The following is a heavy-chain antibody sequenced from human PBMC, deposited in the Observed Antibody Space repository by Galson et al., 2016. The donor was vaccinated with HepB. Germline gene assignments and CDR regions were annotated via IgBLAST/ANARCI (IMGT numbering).Heavy chain of an antibody. CDR1: GFNFANHG. CDR3: TKDRLPWTYYGASFDV. V-gene: IGHV3-23*01. D-gene: IGHD3-3*01. Sequence: SLRLSCAASGFNFANHGMNWVRQAPGKGLEWVSSLRGDGTHPEYADSVKGRFTISRDNSKRTMFLQMNTLRVDDTGVYYCTKDRLPWTYYGASFDVWGPGTPVSVSS. J-gene: IGHJ4*02. CDR2: LRGDGTHP.